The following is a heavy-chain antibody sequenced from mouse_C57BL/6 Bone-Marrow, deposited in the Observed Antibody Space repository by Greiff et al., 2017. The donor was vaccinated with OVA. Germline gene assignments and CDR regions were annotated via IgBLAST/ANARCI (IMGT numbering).Heavy chain of an antibody. CDR1: GYTFTSYW. Sequence: QVHVKQPGAELVKPGASVKLSCKASGYTFTSYWMHWVKQRPGQGLEWIGMIHPNSGSTNYNEKFKSKATLTVDKSSSTAYMQLSSLTSEDSAVYYCARSTYYDPFDYWGQGTTLTVSS. V-gene: IGHV1-64*01. CDR3: ARSTYYDPFDY. CDR2: IHPNSGST. D-gene: IGHD2-4*01. J-gene: IGHJ2*01.